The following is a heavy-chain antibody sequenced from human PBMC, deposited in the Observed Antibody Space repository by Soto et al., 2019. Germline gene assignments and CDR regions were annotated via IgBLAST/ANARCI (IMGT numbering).Heavy chain of an antibody. Sequence: GASVKVSCNASGYTFTSYGISGVRRAPGQGLEWMGWISAYNGNTNYAQKLQGRVTMTTDTSTSTAYIELRSLRCDDTAVYYCATSTFDAFDIWGQGTMVTV. V-gene: IGHV1-18*01. CDR3: ATSTFDAFDI. CDR2: ISAYNGNT. J-gene: IGHJ3*02. CDR1: GYTFTSYG.